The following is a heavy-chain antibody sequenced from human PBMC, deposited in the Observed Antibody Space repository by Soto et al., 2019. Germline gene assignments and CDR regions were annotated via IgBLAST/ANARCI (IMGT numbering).Heavy chain of an antibody. D-gene: IGHD1-26*01. Sequence: PSETLSLTCTVSGGSISSYYWSWIRQPPGKGLEWIGYIYYSGSTNYNPSLKSRVTISVDTSKNQFSLKLSSVTAADTAVYYCARSPRVGATSRFDLWGQGTLVTVSS. J-gene: IGHJ5*02. CDR2: IYYSGST. CDR3: ARSPRVGATSRFDL. V-gene: IGHV4-59*01. CDR1: GGSISSYY.